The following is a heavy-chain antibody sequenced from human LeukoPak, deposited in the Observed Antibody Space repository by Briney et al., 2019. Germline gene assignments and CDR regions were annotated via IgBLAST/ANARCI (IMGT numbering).Heavy chain of an antibody. CDR1: GGFISSGSYY. V-gene: IGHV4-61*02. CDR2: FYISGST. Sequence: PSQTLSLTCTVSGGFISSGSYYWSWIRQPAGKGLEWIGRFYISGSTNYNPSLKSRVTISVDTSKNQFSLRLTSVTAADTAVYYCARQTGSGLFILPGGQGTLVTVSS. CDR3: ARQTGSGLFILP. J-gene: IGHJ1*01. D-gene: IGHD3/OR15-3a*01.